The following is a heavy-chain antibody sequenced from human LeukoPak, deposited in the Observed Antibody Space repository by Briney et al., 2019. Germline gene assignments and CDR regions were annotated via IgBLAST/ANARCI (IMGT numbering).Heavy chain of an antibody. CDR3: ATAGNYRFDY. CDR1: GFXFSNYW. V-gene: IGHV3-74*01. D-gene: IGHD1-7*01. CDR2: INPDGSTI. Sequence: PGGSLRLSCGASGFXFSNYWVHWVRQAPGKGLVWVSRINPDGSTINYADSEKGRFTISRDNAKNTLYLQMNSLRAEGTAVYYCATAGNYRFDYWGQGTLVTVSS. J-gene: IGHJ4*02.